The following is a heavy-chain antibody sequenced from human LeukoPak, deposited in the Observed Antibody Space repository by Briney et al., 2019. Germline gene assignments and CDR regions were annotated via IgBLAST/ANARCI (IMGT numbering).Heavy chain of an antibody. J-gene: IGHJ3*02. V-gene: IGHV3-23*01. D-gene: IGHD6-19*01. CDR3: AKALPSGWLHDAFDI. Sequence: WGSLRLSCAASGFTFSTYAMSWVRQAPGKGLEWVSAIGFGGGSTYYADSVKGRFTISRDNSKNTLYLQMNSLRAGDTAIYYCAKALPSGWLHDAFDIWGQGTMVTVSS. CDR2: IGFGGGST. CDR1: GFTFSTYA.